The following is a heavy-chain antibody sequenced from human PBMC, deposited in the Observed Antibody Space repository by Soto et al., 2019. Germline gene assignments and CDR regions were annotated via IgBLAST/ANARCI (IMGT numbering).Heavy chain of an antibody. CDR1: GFTFTRYS. V-gene: IGHV3-21*06. CDR2: ISSTTNYI. Sequence: GGSLRLSCAASGFTFTRYSMNWVRQAPGKGLEWVSSISSTTNYIYYGDSMKGRFTISRDNAKNSLYLEMNSLRDEDTAVYYCARESEDFTSNFDYWGQGTLVTVSS. J-gene: IGHJ4*02. CDR3: ARESEDFTSNFDY.